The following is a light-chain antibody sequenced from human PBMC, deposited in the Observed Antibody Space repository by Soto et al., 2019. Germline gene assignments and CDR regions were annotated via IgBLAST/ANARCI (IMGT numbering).Light chain of an antibody. CDR3: QQYGGSRT. Sequence: EIVLTQSPGTLSLSPGERATLSCRASQRVSSSYLAWYQQKPGQAPRLLIYGASSRATGIPDRFSGSGSGTDFTLTISRVEPEDFAVYYCQQYGGSRTFGQGTKVEIK. CDR1: QRVSSSY. V-gene: IGKV3-20*01. CDR2: GAS. J-gene: IGKJ1*01.